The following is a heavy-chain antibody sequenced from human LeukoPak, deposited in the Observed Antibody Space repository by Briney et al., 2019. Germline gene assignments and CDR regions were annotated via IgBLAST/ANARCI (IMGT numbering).Heavy chain of an antibody. CDR1: GFTFSSYG. CDR3: AKRRGSSWNNYFDY. Sequence: GGSLRLSCAASGFTFSSYGMHWVRQAPGKGLEWVAFIWYDGSNKYYADSVKGRFTISRDNSKNTLYLQMNSLRAEDTAVYYCAKRRGSSWNNYFDYWGQGTLVTVSS. D-gene: IGHD6-13*01. V-gene: IGHV3-30*02. J-gene: IGHJ4*02. CDR2: IWYDGSNK.